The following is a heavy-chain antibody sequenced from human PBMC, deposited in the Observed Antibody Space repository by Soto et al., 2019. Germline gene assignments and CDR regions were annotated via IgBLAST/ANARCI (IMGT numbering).Heavy chain of an antibody. D-gene: IGHD2-15*01. Sequence: QVQLVESGGGVVQPGRSLRLSCAASGFTFSSYGMHWVRQAPGKGLEWVAVISYDGSNKYYADSVKGRFTISRDNSKNTLYLQMNSLRAEDTAVYYCAKDVVAATRSRGHGMDVW. J-gene: IGHJ6*01. CDR1: GFTFSSYG. CDR2: ISYDGSNK. CDR3: AKDVVAATRSRGHGMDV. V-gene: IGHV3-30*18.